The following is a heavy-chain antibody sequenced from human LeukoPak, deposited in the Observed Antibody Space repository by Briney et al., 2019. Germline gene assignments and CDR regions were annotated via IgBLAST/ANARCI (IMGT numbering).Heavy chain of an antibody. CDR3: APPPSSVGLEKWFDP. CDR1: GASISGGGYY. CDR2: IYPGSGST. J-gene: IGHJ5*02. V-gene: IGHV4-39*01. Sequence: PSETLSLTCTVSGASISGGGYYWGWIRQSPGKGLEWIGNIYPGSGSTYYNPSLRSRVAISIDTSKNQFSLKVTSVTAPDTAVYYGAPPPSSVGLEKWFDPWGQGTLVTVSS. D-gene: IGHD3-22*01.